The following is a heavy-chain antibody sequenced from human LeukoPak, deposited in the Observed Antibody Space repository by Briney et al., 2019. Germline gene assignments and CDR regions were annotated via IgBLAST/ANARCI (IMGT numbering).Heavy chain of an antibody. CDR2: MNPNSGNT. CDR3: ARSGVLRYFDWFD. D-gene: IGHD3-9*01. Sequence: ASVEVSCKASGYTFTSYDINWVRQATGQGLEWMGWMNPNSGNTGYAQKFQGRVTMTRNTSISTAYMELSSLRSEDTAVYYCARSGVLRYFDWFDWGQGTLVTVSS. V-gene: IGHV1-8*01. CDR1: GYTFTSYD. J-gene: IGHJ4*02.